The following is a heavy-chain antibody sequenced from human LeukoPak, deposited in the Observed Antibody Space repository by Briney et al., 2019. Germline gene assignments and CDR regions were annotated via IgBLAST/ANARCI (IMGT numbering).Heavy chain of an antibody. CDR2: ISYDGSNK. D-gene: IGHD6-6*01. J-gene: IGHJ6*02. V-gene: IGHV3-30*18. CDR3: AKSSRSSYGMDV. CDR1: GFTFSSYG. Sequence: GGSLRLSCAASGFTFSSYGMHWVRQAPGKGLEWVAVISYDGSNKYYADSVKGRFTISRDNSKNTLYLQMNSLRAEDTAVYYCAKSSRSSYGMDVWGQGTTVTVSS.